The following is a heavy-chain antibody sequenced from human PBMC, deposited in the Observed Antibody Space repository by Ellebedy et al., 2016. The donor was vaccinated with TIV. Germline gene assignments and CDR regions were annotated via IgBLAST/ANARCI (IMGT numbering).Heavy chain of an antibody. CDR3: AREPTIFYSSGWSDYYYYGMDV. D-gene: IGHD6-19*01. V-gene: IGHV3-7*01. CDR2: IDQHATGI. Sequence: GESLKISXAASGVSFSSNWMAWVRQAPGKGLEWVANIDQHATGIYYVDSVKGRFTISRDNAKNSLYLQMNSLRAEDTAVYYCAREPTIFYSSGWSDYYYYGMDVWGQGTTVTVSS. CDR1: GVSFSSNW. J-gene: IGHJ6*02.